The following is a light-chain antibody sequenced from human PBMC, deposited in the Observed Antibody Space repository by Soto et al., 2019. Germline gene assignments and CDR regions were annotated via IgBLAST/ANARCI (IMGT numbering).Light chain of an antibody. CDR1: SSNIGSST. CDR3: AAWDASLNGAL. V-gene: IGLV1-44*01. CDR2: GDH. J-gene: IGLJ1*01. Sequence: QSRGRPPPSASGTPGQRFTISCSESSSNIGSSTVSWYYQLPGSAPKRLIFGDHQRPSGIPDRFSGSKSGTSASLAISGPQSEDEPDYYCAAWDASLNGALFGGGTKVTVL.